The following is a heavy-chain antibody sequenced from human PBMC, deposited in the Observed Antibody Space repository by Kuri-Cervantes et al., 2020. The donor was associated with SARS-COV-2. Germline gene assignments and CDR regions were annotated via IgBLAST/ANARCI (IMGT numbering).Heavy chain of an antibody. CDR2: IYSGGST. CDR1: GITVSSNY. J-gene: IGHJ6*02. CDR3: ARDERWRYCSGGSCYGDYYYGMDV. V-gene: IGHV3-53*01. Sequence: LALTCEAPGITVSSNYTSWVRQAPGKGLEWVSVIYSGGSTYYADSVKGRFTISRDNSKNTLYLQMNSLRAEDTAVYYCARDERWRYCSGGSCYGDYYYGMDVWRQGPTVTVSS. D-gene: IGHD2-15*01.